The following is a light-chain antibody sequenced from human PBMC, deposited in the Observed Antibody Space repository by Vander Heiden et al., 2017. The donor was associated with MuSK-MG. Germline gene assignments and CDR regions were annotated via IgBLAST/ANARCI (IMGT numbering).Light chain of an antibody. Sequence: DIQMTQSPSSLAASVGDRVTITCQARQDISNYLNLYQQKPGKAPKLLIYDASNLETGVPSRFSGSGSGTDFTFTISSLQPEDFATYYCQQYDNLPITFGQGTLLEIK. CDR1: QDISNY. CDR3: QQYDNLPIT. V-gene: IGKV1-33*01. J-gene: IGKJ5*01. CDR2: DAS.